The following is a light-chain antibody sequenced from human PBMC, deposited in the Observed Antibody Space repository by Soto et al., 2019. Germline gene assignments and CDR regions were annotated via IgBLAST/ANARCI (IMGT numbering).Light chain of an antibody. CDR1: SGHSSYI. CDR3: ETWDRNTWV. J-gene: IGLJ3*02. V-gene: IGLV4-60*02. Sequence: QLVLTQSSSASASLGSSVKLTCTLSSGHSSYIIAWHQQQPGKAPRYLMKLEGSGSYNKGSGVPDRFSGSSSGADRYLTISTLQFEDEADYYCETWDRNTWVFGGGTKLTVL. CDR2: LEGSGSY.